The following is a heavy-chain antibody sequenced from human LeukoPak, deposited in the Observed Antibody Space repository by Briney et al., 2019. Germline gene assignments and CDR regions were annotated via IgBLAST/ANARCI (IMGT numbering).Heavy chain of an antibody. CDR2: ISGSSGST. CDR1: GFTFSHYA. J-gene: IGHJ4*02. CDR3: AKTGSSGWSYFDS. Sequence: GGSLRLSCAASGFTFSHYAMNWVRQAPGKGLEWVSGISGSSGSTYYADSVKGRFTISRDNSKNTLFLQMNSLRAEDTAVYYCAKTGSSGWSYFDSWGQGTLVTVSS. D-gene: IGHD6-19*01. V-gene: IGHV3-23*01.